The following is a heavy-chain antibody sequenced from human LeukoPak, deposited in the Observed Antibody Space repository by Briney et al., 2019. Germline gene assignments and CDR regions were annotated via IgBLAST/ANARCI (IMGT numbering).Heavy chain of an antibody. V-gene: IGHV1-69*06. CDR1: GGTFSTYV. Sequence: ASVKVSCKASGGTFSTYVIGWVRQAPGQGLEWRGGIIPVFGTANYAEKFQDRVTITADKSTSTAYMELSSLRSEDTAMYYCAINQAGYCGGGSCYRHEFYYMDVWGKGTTVTVSS. J-gene: IGHJ6*03. D-gene: IGHD2-15*01. CDR2: IIPVFGTA. CDR3: AINQAGYCGGGSCYRHEFYYMDV.